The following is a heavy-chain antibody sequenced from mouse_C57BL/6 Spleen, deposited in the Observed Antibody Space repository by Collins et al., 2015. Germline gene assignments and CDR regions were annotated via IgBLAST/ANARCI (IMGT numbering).Heavy chain of an antibody. Sequence: NPSLKSRISITRDTSKNQFFLQLNSVTTEDTATYYCARSGGLRRRYAMDYWGQGTSVTVSS. J-gene: IGHJ4*01. V-gene: IGHV3-1*02. CDR3: ARSGGLRRRYAMDY. D-gene: IGHD2-4*01.